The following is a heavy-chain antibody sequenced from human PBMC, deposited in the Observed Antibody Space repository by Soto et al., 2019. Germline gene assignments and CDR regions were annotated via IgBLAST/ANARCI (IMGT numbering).Heavy chain of an antibody. CDR1: GVSISSGNW. V-gene: IGHV4-4*02. CDR2: IYYSGST. CDR3: ARGSGSYGWFDP. Sequence: PSETLSLTCDVSGVSISSGNWWSWVRQPPGKGLEWIGYIYYSGSTNYNPSLKSRVTISVDTSKNQFSLKLSSVTAADTAVYYCARGSGSYGWFDPWGQGTLVTVSS. J-gene: IGHJ5*02. D-gene: IGHD1-26*01.